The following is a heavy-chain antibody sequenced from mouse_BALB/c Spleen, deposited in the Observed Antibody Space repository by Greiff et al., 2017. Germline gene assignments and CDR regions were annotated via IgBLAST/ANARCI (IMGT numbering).Heavy chain of an antibody. CDR2: ISSGGSYT. Sequence: EVQRVESGGDLVKPGGSLKLSCAASGFTFSSYGMSWVRQTPDKRLEWVATISSGGSYTYYPDSVKGRFTISRDNAKNTLYLQMSSLKSEDTAMYYCARPESGDYFDYWGQGTTLTVSS. V-gene: IGHV5-6*01. CDR3: ARPESGDYFDY. D-gene: IGHD3-1*01. CDR1: GFTFSSYG. J-gene: IGHJ2*01.